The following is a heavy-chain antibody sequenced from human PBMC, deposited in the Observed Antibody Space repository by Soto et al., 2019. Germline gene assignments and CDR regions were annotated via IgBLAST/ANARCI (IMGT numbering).Heavy chain of an antibody. CDR3: ARGGGN. J-gene: IGHJ4*02. CDR1: GFTFSSPE. V-gene: IGHV3-48*03. D-gene: IGHD2-15*01. Sequence: QTXGSMRIAVAASGFTFSSPEMNWVRQAPGKGLDWISYIRGSGNITYYADSVKGRFTIYRDNAQKSLYLQMNSLRVEDTAVYYCARGGGNWGQGTLVTVSS. CDR2: IRGSGNIT.